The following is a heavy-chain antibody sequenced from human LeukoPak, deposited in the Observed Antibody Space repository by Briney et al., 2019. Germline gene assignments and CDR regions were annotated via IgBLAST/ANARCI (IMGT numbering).Heavy chain of an antibody. V-gene: IGHV3-30*02. CDR2: IRYDGSIK. CDR1: GFTFRNYG. D-gene: IGHD1-26*01. J-gene: IGHJ4*02. CDR3: AKDSNAVGATTVDY. Sequence: GGSLRLSCAASGFTFRNYGMHWVRLAPGKGLEWVAFIRYDGSIKYYVDSVKGRFTVSRDNSKNTLYLQMNSLRAEDTAVYYCAKDSNAVGATTVDYWGQGTLVTVST.